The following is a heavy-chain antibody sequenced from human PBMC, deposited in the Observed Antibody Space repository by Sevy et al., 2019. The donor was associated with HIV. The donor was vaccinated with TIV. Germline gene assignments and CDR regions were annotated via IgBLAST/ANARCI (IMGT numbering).Heavy chain of an antibody. V-gene: IGHV1-2*02. CDR1: GFAFTGHH. Sequence: ASVKVSCKTSGFAFTGHHLHRVRQAPGHGLEWMGWINSKSGGTNYAQNFQGRVILTSDTSLSTAYMELTSLRPDDTAIYYCAKHTSFMLDSWGQGTLVTVSS. J-gene: IGHJ5*01. CDR2: INSKSGGT. CDR3: AKHTSFMLDS.